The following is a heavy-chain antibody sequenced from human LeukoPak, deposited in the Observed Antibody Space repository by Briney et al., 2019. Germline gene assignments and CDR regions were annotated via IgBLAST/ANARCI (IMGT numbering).Heavy chain of an antibody. CDR1: GFTFKNYG. CDR3: AKGCSSTSCAIEFDS. D-gene: IGHD2-2*01. Sequence: GGFLRLSCAGSGFTFKNYGIHWVRQAPGKGLEWVAGMSYDGGHRYYGDSVKGRFTISRDNSKDTVYVEMNSLRPEDTALYYCAKGCSSTSCAIEFDSWGQGTLVTVSS. J-gene: IGHJ4*02. CDR2: MSYDGGHR. V-gene: IGHV3-30*18.